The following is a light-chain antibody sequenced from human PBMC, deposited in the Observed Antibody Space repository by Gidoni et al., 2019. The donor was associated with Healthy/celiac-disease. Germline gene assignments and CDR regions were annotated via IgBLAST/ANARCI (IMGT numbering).Light chain of an antibody. J-gene: IGKJ4*01. CDR3: QQRSNWQGT. Sequence: EIVLTQSPATLSLSPGERATLSCRASQGVSSYLAWYQQKPGQAPRLLIYDASNRATGIPARFSGSGPVTDFTLTISSLEPEDFAVYYCQQRSNWQGTFGGGTKVEIK. V-gene: IGKV3D-11*01. CDR2: DAS. CDR1: QGVSSY.